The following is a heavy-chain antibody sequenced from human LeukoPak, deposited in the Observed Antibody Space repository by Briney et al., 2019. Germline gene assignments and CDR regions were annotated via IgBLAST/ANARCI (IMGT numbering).Heavy chain of an antibody. Sequence: ASVKVSCKASGYTFTSYGISWVRQPPGKGLEWMGWISAYNGNTNYAQKLQGRVTMTTDTSTSTAYMELRSLRSDDTAVYYCARERDTAMVFYYYGMDVWGQGTTVTVSS. CDR2: ISAYNGNT. CDR3: ARERDTAMVFYYYGMDV. V-gene: IGHV1-18*01. D-gene: IGHD5-18*01. J-gene: IGHJ6*02. CDR1: GYTFTSYG.